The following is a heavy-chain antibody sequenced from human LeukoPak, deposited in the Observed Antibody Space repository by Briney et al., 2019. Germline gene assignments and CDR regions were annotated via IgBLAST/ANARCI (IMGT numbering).Heavy chain of an antibody. V-gene: IGHV4-59*08. CDR2: IYYRGST. J-gene: IGHJ4*02. CDR3: ARRTTGTGPFDY. D-gene: IGHD1-1*01. Sequence: PSETLSLTCTVSGGSISSYDWSWIRQPPGKGLEWIAYIYYRGSTNYNPALKSRVTISVDTSKNQFSLKLSSVTAADTAVYYCARRTTGTGPFDYWGQGTLVTVSS. CDR1: GGSISSYD.